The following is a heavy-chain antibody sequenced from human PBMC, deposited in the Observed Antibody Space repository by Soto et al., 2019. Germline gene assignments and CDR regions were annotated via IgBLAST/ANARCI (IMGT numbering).Heavy chain of an antibody. V-gene: IGHV1-69*05. CDR1: GGTFSSYA. CDR3: ASDSQPTTVIYSQLDY. D-gene: IGHD4-17*01. CDR2: SIPIFGTA. Sequence: QVQLVQSGAEVKKPGSSVKVSCKASGGTFSSYAISWVRQAPGQGLEWMGGSIPIFGTANYAQKFQGRVTITXXHXTXXAYRELSSLRSEDTAVYYCASDSQPTTVIYSQLDYSGQGTLVTVSS. J-gene: IGHJ4*02.